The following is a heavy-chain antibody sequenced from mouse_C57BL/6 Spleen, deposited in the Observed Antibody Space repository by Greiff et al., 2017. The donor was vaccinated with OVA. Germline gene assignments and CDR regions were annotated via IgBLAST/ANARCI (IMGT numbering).Heavy chain of an antibody. J-gene: IGHJ2*01. D-gene: IGHD1-1*01. Sequence: EVKVVESGGGLVKPGGSLKLSCAASGFTFSDYGMHWARQAPEKGLEWVAYISSGSSTIYYADTVKGRFTISRDNAKNTLFLQMTSLRSEDTAMYYCARGGPITTVVAPLDYWGQGTTLTVSS. CDR1: GFTFSDYG. CDR2: ISSGSSTI. CDR3: ARGGPITTVVAPLDY. V-gene: IGHV5-17*01.